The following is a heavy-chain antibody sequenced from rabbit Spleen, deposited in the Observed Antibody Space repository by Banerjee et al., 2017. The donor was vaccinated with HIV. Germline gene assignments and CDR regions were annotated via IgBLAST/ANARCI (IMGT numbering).Heavy chain of an antibody. V-gene: IGHV1S40*01. CDR2: IYTGSRDFT. Sequence: QQLVESGGGLVKPGASLTLTCKASGVSFSSGYDMCWVRQAPGKGLEWIACIYTGSRDFTYYASWAKGRFTITRSTSLNTVTLQLNSLTAADTATYFCARDTSSSFSSYGMDLWGPGTLVTVS. CDR3: ARDTSSSFSSYGMDL. D-gene: IGHD1-1*01. CDR1: GVSFSSGYD. J-gene: IGHJ6*01.